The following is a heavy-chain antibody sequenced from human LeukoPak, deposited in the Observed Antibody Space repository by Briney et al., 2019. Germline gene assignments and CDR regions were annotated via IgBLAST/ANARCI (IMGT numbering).Heavy chain of an antibody. CDR2: INPSRGST. D-gene: IGHD6-19*01. CDR1: GYSFTGHY. CDR3: ARGYSSGFGN. J-gene: IGHJ4*02. V-gene: IGHV1-46*01. Sequence: ASVKVSCKASGYSFTGHYIHWVRQAPGQGLEWMGIINPSRGSTSYAQKFQGRVTVTRDTSTSTVYMDLSSLGSEDTAVYYCARGYSSGFGNWGQGTLVTVSS.